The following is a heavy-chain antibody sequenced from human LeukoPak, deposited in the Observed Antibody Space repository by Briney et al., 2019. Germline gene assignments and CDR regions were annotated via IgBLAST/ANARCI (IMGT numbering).Heavy chain of an antibody. CDR1: GGSFSGYY. J-gene: IGHJ4*02. D-gene: IGHD1-26*01. CDR3: AKLPRSGSSRPVDY. Sequence: PSETLSLTCAVYGGSFSGYYWSWIRQPPGKGLEWIGEINHSGSTNYNPSLKSRVTISVDTSKNQFSLKLSSVTAADTAVYYCAKLPRSGSSRPVDYWGQGTLVIVSS. V-gene: IGHV4-34*01. CDR2: INHSGST.